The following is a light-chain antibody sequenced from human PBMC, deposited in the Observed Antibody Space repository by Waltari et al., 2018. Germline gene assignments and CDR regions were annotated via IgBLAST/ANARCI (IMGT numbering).Light chain of an antibody. V-gene: IGKV4-1*01. Sequence: DIVMTQSPASLAVSLGARATITCKPSQSVLSSFDNKYYLAWYQQRPGHPPKLLIYWASTRESGVPDRFSGSGSGTDFTLTISSLQAEDVAVYYCQQYYSTIYTFGQGTKLEI. CDR3: QQYYSTIYT. CDR1: QSVLSSFDNKYY. CDR2: WAS. J-gene: IGKJ2*01.